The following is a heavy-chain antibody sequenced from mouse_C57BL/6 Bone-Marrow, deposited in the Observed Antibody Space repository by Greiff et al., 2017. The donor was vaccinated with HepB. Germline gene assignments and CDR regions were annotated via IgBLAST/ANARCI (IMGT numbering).Heavy chain of an antibody. V-gene: IGHV5-15*01. CDR1: GFTFSDYG. CDR3: ARQGYDYDFDY. Sequence: EVMLVESGGGLVQPGGSLKLSCAASGFTFSDYGMAWVRQDPRKGPEWVAFISNLAYSNYYADTVTGRFTISRENAKNTLYLEMSSLRSEDTAMYYCARQGYDYDFDYWGQGTTLTVSS. D-gene: IGHD2-4*01. J-gene: IGHJ2*01. CDR2: ISNLAYSN.